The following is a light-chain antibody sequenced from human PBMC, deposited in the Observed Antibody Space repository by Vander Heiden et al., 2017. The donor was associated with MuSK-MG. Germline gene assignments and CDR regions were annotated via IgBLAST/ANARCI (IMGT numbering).Light chain of an antibody. CDR2: YNN. J-gene: IGLJ3*02. CDR3: QSYDSSLSGWV. V-gene: IGLV1-40*01. CDR1: SSNIGAGYD. Sequence: QSVLTLPPSVSGAPGQRVTISCTGSSSNIGAGYDVHWYQQLPGTAPKLLIYYNNNRPSGVPDRFSGSKSGTSASLAITGLQAEDEADYYCQSYDSSLSGWVFGGGTTLTVL.